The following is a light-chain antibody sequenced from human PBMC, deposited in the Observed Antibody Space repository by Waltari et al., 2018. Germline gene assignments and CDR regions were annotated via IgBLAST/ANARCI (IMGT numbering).Light chain of an antibody. CDR3: QQYDNWPLT. CDR1: QSVSRK. V-gene: IGKV3-15*01. J-gene: IGKJ4*01. CDR2: GAS. Sequence: EIVMTQSPATVSVSPGERATLSCRASQSVSRKLAWYQQKPGQAPRLLFYGASTRATGIQARFSGSGSGTEYTLTISSLQSEDFAVYYCQQYDNWPLTFGGGTKVEIK.